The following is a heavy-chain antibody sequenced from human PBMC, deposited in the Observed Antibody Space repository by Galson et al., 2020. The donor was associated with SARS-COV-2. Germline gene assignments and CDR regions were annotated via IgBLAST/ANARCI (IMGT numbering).Heavy chain of an antibody. CDR2: IKEDGSEK. CDR1: GFIFGNYW. V-gene: IGHV3-7*01. J-gene: IGHJ3*01. D-gene: IGHD4-17*01. Sequence: QLGESLKISCAASGFIFGNYWMTWVRQAPGKGPEWVANIKEDGSEKNYVDSVKGRFIISRDNGKNALSLQMNSLRVEDTAVYYCARNPTTATDDAFDFWGHGTKVTVSP. CDR3: ARNPTTATDDAFDF.